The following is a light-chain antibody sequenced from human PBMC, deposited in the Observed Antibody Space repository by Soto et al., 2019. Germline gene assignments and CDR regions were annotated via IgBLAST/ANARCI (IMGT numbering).Light chain of an antibody. CDR1: SSDVGGYNY. Sequence: QSVLTQPASVSGSPGQSITISCTGTSSDVGGYNYVSWYQQHPGKAPKLMIYDVRNRPSGVSNRFSGSKSVNTASLTISGLQAEDEADYYCSSYTNVSTYVFGTGTKVTGL. V-gene: IGLV2-14*01. J-gene: IGLJ1*01. CDR3: SSYTNVSTYV. CDR2: DVR.